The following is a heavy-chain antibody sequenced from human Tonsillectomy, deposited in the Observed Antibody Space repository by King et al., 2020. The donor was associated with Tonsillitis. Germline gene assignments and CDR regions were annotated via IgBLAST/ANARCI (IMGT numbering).Heavy chain of an antibody. Sequence: VQLVESGGGVVQPGRSLRLSCAASGFTFSSYVMHWVRQDPGKGLGWVAILSYDGRNKYYADSVTGLFTITRDNSKNMLYLQMNSLRAWDTAVYYGAREREPFGWEILRHYYYYGMDVWGQGTTVTVSS. J-gene: IGHJ6*02. CDR3: AREREPFGWEILRHYYYYGMDV. CDR1: GFTFSSYV. V-gene: IGHV3-30*04. D-gene: IGHD1-26*01. CDR2: LSYDGRNK.